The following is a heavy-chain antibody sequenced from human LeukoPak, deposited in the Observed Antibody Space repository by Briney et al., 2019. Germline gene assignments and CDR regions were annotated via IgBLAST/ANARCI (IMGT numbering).Heavy chain of an antibody. J-gene: IGHJ5*02. CDR3: ARNPVLRYFDWLPNWFDP. V-gene: IGHV1-2*02. CDR2: INPNSGGT. Sequence: ASVKVSCKASGYTFTGYYMHWVRLAPGQGLEWMGWINPNSGGTNYAQKFQGRVTMTRDTSISTAYMELSRLRSDDTAVYYCARNPVLRYFDWLPNWFDPWGQGTLVTVSS. D-gene: IGHD3-9*01. CDR1: GYTFTGYY.